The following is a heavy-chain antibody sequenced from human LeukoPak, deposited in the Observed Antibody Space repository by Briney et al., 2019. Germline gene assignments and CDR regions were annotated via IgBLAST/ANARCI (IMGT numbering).Heavy chain of an antibody. Sequence: GGSLRLSCAASGFTFSSYAMSWVRQAPGKGLEWVSAISGGGGSTYYADSVKGRFTISRDNSKNTLYLQMNSLRAEDTAVYYCAKGGLGIQLWSFDYWGQGTLVTVSS. CDR1: GFTFSSYA. CDR2: ISGGGGST. CDR3: AKGGLGIQLWSFDY. J-gene: IGHJ4*02. D-gene: IGHD5-18*01. V-gene: IGHV3-23*01.